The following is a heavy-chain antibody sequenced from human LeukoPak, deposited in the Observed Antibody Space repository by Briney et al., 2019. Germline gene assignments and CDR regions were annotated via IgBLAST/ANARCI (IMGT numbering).Heavy chain of an antibody. CDR2: ISGSGGST. Sequence: GGSLRLSCAASGFTFSSYSMNWVRQAPGKGLEWVSAISGSGGSTYYADSVKGRFTISRDNSKNTLYLQMNSLRAEDTAVYYCAKEVYYDSSGLDYWGQGTLVTVSS. CDR3: AKEVYYDSSGLDY. CDR1: GFTFSSYS. D-gene: IGHD3-22*01. V-gene: IGHV3-23*01. J-gene: IGHJ4*02.